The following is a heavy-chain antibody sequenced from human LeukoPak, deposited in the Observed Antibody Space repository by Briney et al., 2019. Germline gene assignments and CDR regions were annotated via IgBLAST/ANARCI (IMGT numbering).Heavy chain of an antibody. J-gene: IGHJ4*02. CDR2: ISGSGGST. CDR3: ARFSSSSHGSDSNVPGSGYDYIAAADY. CDR1: GFTFSSYG. V-gene: IGHV3-23*01. D-gene: IGHD5-12*01. Sequence: PGGSLRLSCAASGFTFSSYGMSWVRQAPGKGLEWVSAISGSGGSTYYADSVKGRFTISRDNSKNTLYLQMNSLRAEDTAVYYCARFSSSSHGSDSNVPGSGYDYIAAADYWGQGTLVTVSS.